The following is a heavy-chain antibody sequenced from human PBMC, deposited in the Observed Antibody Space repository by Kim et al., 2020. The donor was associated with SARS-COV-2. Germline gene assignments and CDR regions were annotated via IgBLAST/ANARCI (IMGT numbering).Heavy chain of an antibody. J-gene: IGHJ3*02. D-gene: IGHD2-15*01. CDR3: ARGRPRGYSFDI. Sequence: IYYADEWKTRFTKSRDNAKNSVFKQMNDLRVEDTVVYYCARGRPRGYSFDIWGEGTLVTVAS. V-gene: IGHV3-11*04. CDR2: I.